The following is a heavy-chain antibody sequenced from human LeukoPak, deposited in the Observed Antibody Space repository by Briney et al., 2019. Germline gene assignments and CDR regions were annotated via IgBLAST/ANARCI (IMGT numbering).Heavy chain of an antibody. Sequence: GGSLRLSCAASGFTVSSNYMSWVRQAPGKGLEWVSVIYSGGSTYYADSVKGRFTISRDNSKNMLYLQMNSLRAEDTAVYYCARSTLLSSWSPLDALDIWGQGTMVTVSS. V-gene: IGHV3-66*01. CDR3: ARSTLLSSWSPLDALDI. CDR2: IYSGGST. CDR1: GFTVSSNY. D-gene: IGHD6-13*01. J-gene: IGHJ3*02.